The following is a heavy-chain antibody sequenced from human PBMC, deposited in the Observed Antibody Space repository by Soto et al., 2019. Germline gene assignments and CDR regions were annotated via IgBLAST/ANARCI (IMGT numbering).Heavy chain of an antibody. CDR3: ARGVVVIMGFDY. CDR2: IYYSGST. D-gene: IGHD3-22*01. Sequence: KPSETLSLTCTVSGGSISSSSYYWGWIRQPPGKGLEWIGSIYYSGSTYYNPSLKSRVTISVDTSKNQFSLKLSSVTAADTAVYYCARGVVVIMGFDYWGQGTLVTVSS. J-gene: IGHJ4*02. CDR1: GGSISSSSYY. V-gene: IGHV4-39*01.